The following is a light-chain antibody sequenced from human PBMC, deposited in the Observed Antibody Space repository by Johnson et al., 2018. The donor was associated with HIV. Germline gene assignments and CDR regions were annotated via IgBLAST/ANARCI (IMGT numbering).Light chain of an antibody. CDR1: NSNIGNNY. J-gene: IGLJ1*01. Sequence: HSVLTQPPSVSAAPGQKVTISCSGSNSNIGNNYVSWYQQLPGTAPKVLIHENNKRPSWIPDRFSGSKSGTSATLGITALQTGDEADYYCGTWDSSLSTYVFGTGTKVTVL. V-gene: IGLV1-51*02. CDR2: ENN. CDR3: GTWDSSLSTYV.